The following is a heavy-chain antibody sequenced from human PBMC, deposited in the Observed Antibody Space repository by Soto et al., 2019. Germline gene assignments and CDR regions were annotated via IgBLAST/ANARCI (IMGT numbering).Heavy chain of an antibody. CDR2: VYSSGST. D-gene: IGHD3-9*01. J-gene: IGHJ4*02. Sequence: SETLSLTCTVSGGSISSYSWSWIRQPPGKGLEYLGHVYSSGSTNYNPSLKSRATISVDTSKNQFSLKVKSVTAADTAVYYCAHILSGSQFNYWGQGTPVTVSS. CDR3: AHILSGSQFNY. V-gene: IGHV4-4*09. CDR1: GGSISSYS.